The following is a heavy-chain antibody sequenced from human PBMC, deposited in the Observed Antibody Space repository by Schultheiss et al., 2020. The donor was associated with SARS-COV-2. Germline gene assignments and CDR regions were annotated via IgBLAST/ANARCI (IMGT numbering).Heavy chain of an antibody. CDR1: GFTFSSYA. J-gene: IGHJ5*02. D-gene: IGHD3-3*01. Sequence: GGSLRLSCAASGFTFSSYAMHWVRQAPGKGLEWVSGIGWNNDSIGYADSVKGRFTISRDNAKNSLYLQMNSLRAEDTAVYYCARDGDVYYDFWSGYPNWFDPWGQGTLVTVSS. CDR2: IGWNNDSI. CDR3: ARDGDVYYDFWSGYPNWFDP. V-gene: IGHV3-9*01.